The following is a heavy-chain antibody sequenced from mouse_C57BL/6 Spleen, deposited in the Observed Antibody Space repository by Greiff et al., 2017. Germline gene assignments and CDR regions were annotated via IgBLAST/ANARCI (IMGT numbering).Heavy chain of an antibody. Sequence: QVQLQQPGAELVKPGASVKLSCKASGYTFTSYWMHWVKQRPGQGLEWIGMIHPNSGSTNYNEKFQSKATLTVDKSSSTAYMQLSSLTSEDSAVYYCARALRGGYAMDYWGQGTSVTVSS. CDR3: ARALRGGYAMDY. CDR1: GYTFTSYW. J-gene: IGHJ4*01. CDR2: IHPNSGST. V-gene: IGHV1-64*01.